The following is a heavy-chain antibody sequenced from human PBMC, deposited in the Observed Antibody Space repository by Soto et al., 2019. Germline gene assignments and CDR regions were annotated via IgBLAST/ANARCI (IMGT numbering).Heavy chain of an antibody. Sequence: QVQLVQSGAEVKKPGSSVKVSCKTSGGTFSSYAISWVRQAPGQGLEWMGGIIPIFGTANYAQKFQGRVTITADESTSTAYMELSSLRSEDTAVYYCARDPSGYWAPYYFDYWGQGTLVTVSS. CDR1: GGTFSSYA. CDR3: ARDPSGYWAPYYFDY. CDR2: IIPIFGTA. D-gene: IGHD3-22*01. V-gene: IGHV1-69*01. J-gene: IGHJ4*02.